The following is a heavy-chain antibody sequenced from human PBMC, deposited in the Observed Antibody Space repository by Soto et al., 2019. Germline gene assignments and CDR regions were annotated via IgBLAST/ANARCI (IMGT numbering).Heavy chain of an antibody. J-gene: IGHJ6*02. CDR1: GYSFTTYW. Sequence: EVQLVQSGAEVKKPGESLTISCKGSGYSFTTYWINWVRQMPGKGLEWMGKIDPSDSYTNYSPSFQGHVTISADKSIGTAYLQWSSLKASDTAPYYCARRVPPATGCTYYYGMDVWGQGTAVTVSS. CDR2: IDPSDSYT. V-gene: IGHV5-10-1*01. D-gene: IGHD2-2*01. CDR3: ARRVPPATGCTYYYGMDV.